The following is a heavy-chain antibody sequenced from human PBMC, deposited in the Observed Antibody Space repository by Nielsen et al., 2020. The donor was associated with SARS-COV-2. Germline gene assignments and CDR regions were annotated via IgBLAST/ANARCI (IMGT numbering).Heavy chain of an antibody. CDR3: ARGRITIFGVVTHFDY. V-gene: IGHV4-31*03. Sequence: SETLSLTCTVSGGSISSGGYYWSWIRQHPGKGLEWIGYIYYSGSTYYNPSLKSRVTISVDTFKNQFSLKLSSVTAADTAVYYCARGRITIFGVVTHFDYWGQGTLVTVSS. D-gene: IGHD3-3*01. J-gene: IGHJ4*02. CDR2: IYYSGST. CDR1: GGSISSGGYY.